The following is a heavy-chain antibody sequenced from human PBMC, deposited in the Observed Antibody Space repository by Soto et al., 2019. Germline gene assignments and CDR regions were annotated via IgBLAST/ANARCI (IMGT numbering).Heavy chain of an antibody. J-gene: IGHJ5*02. V-gene: IGHV1-8*02. CDR3: ARMESFGSLNWFDP. Sequence: ASVKVSCKASGYTFTNNDVSWVRQATGQGLEWMGRTNPGSGDTGYAQKFQGRVTMTRDISIATAYMELNSLTSEDTAIYYCARMESFGSLNWFDPWGQGTLVTVSS. CDR1: GYTFTNND. CDR2: TNPGSGDT. D-gene: IGHD5-18*01.